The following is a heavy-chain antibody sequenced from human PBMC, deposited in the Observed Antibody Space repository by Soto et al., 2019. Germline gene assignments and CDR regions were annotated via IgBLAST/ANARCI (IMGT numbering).Heavy chain of an antibody. V-gene: IGHV1-2*02. CDR1: GYTFTGYY. Sequence: ASVKVSCKASGYTFTGYYMHWVRQAPGQGLEWMGWINPNSGGTNYAQKFQGRVTMTTDTSTSTAYMELRSLRSDDTAVYYCARDLIPYYPRGEAFDIWGQGTMVTVSS. CDR3: ARDLIPYYPRGEAFDI. J-gene: IGHJ3*02. D-gene: IGHD3-16*01. CDR2: INPNSGGT.